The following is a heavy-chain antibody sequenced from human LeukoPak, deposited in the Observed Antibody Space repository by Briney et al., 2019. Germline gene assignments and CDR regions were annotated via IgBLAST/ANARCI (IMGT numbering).Heavy chain of an antibody. J-gene: IGHJ5*02. CDR1: GGSISSYY. CDR2: VSYTGTT. Sequence: SETLSLTCTVSGGSISSYYWSWIRQPPGKGLEWIGYVSYTGTTNYNPSLQSRVTMSIDTSKNRFSLKLSSVTAADTAVYYCASVGYCSSTSCYPTWFDPWGQGTLVTVSS. CDR3: ASVGYCSSTSCYPTWFDP. D-gene: IGHD2-2*01. V-gene: IGHV4-59*01.